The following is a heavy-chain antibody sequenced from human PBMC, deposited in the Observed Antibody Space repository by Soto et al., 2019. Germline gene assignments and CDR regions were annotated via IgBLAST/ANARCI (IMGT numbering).Heavy chain of an antibody. CDR3: AKNYYDSSGYFSSPTWFDP. D-gene: IGHD3-22*01. CDR2: ISGSGGRT. CDR1: GFTFSSYA. Sequence: PGGSLRLSCAASGFTFSSYAMSWVRQAPGKGLEWVSAISGSGGRTYYADSVKGRFTISRDNSKNTLYLQMNSLRAEDTAVYYCAKNYYDSSGYFSSPTWFDPWGQGTLVTVSS. J-gene: IGHJ5*02. V-gene: IGHV3-23*01.